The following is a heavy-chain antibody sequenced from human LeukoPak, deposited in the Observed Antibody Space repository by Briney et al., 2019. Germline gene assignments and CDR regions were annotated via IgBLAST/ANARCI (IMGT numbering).Heavy chain of an antibody. CDR1: GFTFSHYI. D-gene: IGHD1-1*01. Sequence: KTGGSLRLSCAGSGFTFSHYIMNWVRQAPGKGPEWLSSISSTGSLIYYADSVKGRFTVFRDNAKNSVYLQMNSLRADDTAMYYCVREIGDPSSSWNEAFDIWGQGTMVTVSS. V-gene: IGHV3-21*01. CDR3: VREIGDPSSSWNEAFDI. CDR2: ISSTGSLI. J-gene: IGHJ3*02.